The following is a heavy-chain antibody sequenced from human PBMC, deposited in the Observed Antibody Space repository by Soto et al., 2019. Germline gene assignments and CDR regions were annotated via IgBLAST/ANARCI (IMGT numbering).Heavy chain of an antibody. CDR3: ARDFDILWFGELFTYYYGMDV. CDR2: INSDGSSS. Sequence: EVQLVESGGGLVQPGGSLRLTCAASGFTFSSYWMHWVRQAPGKGLVWVSRINSDGSSSSYVDSVKGRFPILRDNAKNTLYLQMNSLRAEDTAVYYCARDFDILWFGELFTYYYGMDVWGQGTTVTVSS. J-gene: IGHJ6*02. D-gene: IGHD3-10*01. CDR1: GFTFSSYW. V-gene: IGHV3-74*01.